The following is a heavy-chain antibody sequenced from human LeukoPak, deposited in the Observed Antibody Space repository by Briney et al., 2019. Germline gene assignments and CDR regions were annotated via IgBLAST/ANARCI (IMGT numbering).Heavy chain of an antibody. CDR1: GFSFSSYE. V-gene: IGHV3-48*03. D-gene: IGHD5-12*01. CDR3: ARSGYDVVFDY. J-gene: IGHJ4*02. Sequence: PGGSLRLSCAASGFSFSSYEMNWVRPAPGKGLEWVSYISRRGDTIYYADSVKGRFTISRDNAKNSVYLQMSGLRAEDTAVYFCARSGYDVVFDYWGQGTLITVSS. CDR2: ISRRGDTI.